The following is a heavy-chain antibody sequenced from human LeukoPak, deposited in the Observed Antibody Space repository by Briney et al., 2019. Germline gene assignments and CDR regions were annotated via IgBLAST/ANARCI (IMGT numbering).Heavy chain of an antibody. D-gene: IGHD1-26*01. CDR2: IYYSGST. CDR3: ARDSIEVGAIPLYFDY. Sequence: PSETLSLTCTVSGGSISSGDYYWSWIRQPPGKGLEWIGYIYYSGSTYYNPSLKSRVTISVDTSKNQFSLKLSSVTAADTAVYYCARDSIEVGAIPLYFDYWGQGTLVTVSS. V-gene: IGHV4-30-4*01. CDR1: GGSISSGDYY. J-gene: IGHJ4*02.